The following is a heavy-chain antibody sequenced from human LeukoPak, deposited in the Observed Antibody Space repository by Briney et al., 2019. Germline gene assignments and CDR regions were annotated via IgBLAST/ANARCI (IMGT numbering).Heavy chain of an antibody. CDR3: ARAPGQLSYFDY. CDR1: GGSISSGGYY. CDR2: VYYSGST. J-gene: IGHJ4*02. D-gene: IGHD5-18*01. Sequence: PSQTLSLTCTVSGGSISSGGYYWSWIRQHPGKGLEWIGYVYYSGSTYYNPSLKSRATISVDTSKNQFSLKLSSVTAADTAVYYCARAPGQLSYFDYWGQGTLVTVSS. V-gene: IGHV4-31*03.